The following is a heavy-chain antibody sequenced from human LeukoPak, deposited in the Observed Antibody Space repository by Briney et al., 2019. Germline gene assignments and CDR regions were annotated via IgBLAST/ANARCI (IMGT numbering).Heavy chain of an antibody. V-gene: IGHV4-39*01. Sequence: PPETLSLTCTVSGGSISNSNSFWGWIRQPPGKGLEWIGNIYYSGNTYYNPSLESRVTISVDMSTNQFFLKVNSVTAADTAIYYCARTRPHCFGACYFDSWGQGTLVTVSS. CDR3: ARTRPHCFGACYFDS. CDR2: IYYSGNT. CDR1: GGSISNSNSF. J-gene: IGHJ4*02. D-gene: IGHD2-21*02.